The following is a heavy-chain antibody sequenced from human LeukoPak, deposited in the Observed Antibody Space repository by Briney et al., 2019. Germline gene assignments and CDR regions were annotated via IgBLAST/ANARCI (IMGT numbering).Heavy chain of an antibody. D-gene: IGHD5-12*01. Sequence: GGSLRLSCGASGFTFSSYAMSWVRQAPGKGLEWVSAISGSGSSGGSTYYADSVKGRFTISRDNSKNTLYLQMNSLRSEDTAVYYCARAGDIVATLSWFDPWGQGTLVTVSS. J-gene: IGHJ5*02. CDR2: ISGSGSSGGST. V-gene: IGHV3-23*01. CDR1: GFTFSSYA. CDR3: ARAGDIVATLSWFDP.